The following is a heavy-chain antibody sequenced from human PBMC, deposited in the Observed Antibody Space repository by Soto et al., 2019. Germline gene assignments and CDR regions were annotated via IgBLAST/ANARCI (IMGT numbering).Heavy chain of an antibody. D-gene: IGHD3-9*01. CDR1: GFTFSSYA. CDR2: ISGSGGST. J-gene: IGHJ3*02. V-gene: IGHV3-23*01. Sequence: GGSLRLSCAASGFTFSSYAMGWVRQAPGKGLEWVSAISGSGGSTYYADSVKGRFTISRDNSKNTLYLQMNSLRAEDTAVYYCAKFGYYDILTGPDAFDIWGQGTMVTVSS. CDR3: AKFGYYDILTGPDAFDI.